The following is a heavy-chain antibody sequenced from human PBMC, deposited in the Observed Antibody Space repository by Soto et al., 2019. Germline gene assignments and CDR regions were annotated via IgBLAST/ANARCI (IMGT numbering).Heavy chain of an antibody. CDR2: IYYSGTRENT. D-gene: IGHD3-10*01. Sequence: QVRVQESGPGLVKPSETLSLTCTVSSASSSRYYWSWIRQPPGGGLEWIGNIYYSGTRENTNYNPSLGSRVGMSVDTSKNQLSLKLNSGTATDSAVYYWAVTPIWLAFDYWGQGALVTGSS. J-gene: IGHJ4*02. CDR3: AVTPIWLAFDY. V-gene: IGHV4-59*08. CDR1: SASSSRYY.